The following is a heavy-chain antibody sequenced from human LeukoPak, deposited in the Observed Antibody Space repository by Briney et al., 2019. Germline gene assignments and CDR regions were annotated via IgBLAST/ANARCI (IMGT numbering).Heavy chain of an antibody. CDR1: GNTFSRYA. Sequence: ASVKVSCKASGNTFSRYAMSWVRQAPGQGLEWMGWISAYNGNTNYAQKLQGRVTMTTDTSTSTAYMELRSLRSDDTAVYYCARAGVWDYSDSSGYHNAAFDIWGQGTMVTVSS. CDR3: ARAGVWDYSDSSGYHNAAFDI. J-gene: IGHJ3*02. V-gene: IGHV1-18*01. D-gene: IGHD3-22*01. CDR2: ISAYNGNT.